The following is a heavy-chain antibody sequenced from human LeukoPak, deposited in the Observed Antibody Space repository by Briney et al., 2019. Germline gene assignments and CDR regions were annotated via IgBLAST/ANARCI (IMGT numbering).Heavy chain of an antibody. D-gene: IGHD3-10*01. V-gene: IGHV4-34*01. CDR2: INHSGST. CDR3: ARRSITMVRGVIITEIDY. CDR1: GGSISSYY. Sequence: PSETLSLTCTVSGGSISSYYWSWIRQPPGKGLEWIGEINHSGSTNYNPSLKSRVTISVDTSKNQFSLKLSSVTAADTAVYYCARRSITMVRGVIITEIDYWGQGTLVTVSS. J-gene: IGHJ4*02.